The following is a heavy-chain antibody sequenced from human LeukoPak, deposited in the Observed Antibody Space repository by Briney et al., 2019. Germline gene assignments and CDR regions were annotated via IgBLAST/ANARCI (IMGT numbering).Heavy chain of an antibody. D-gene: IGHD6-6*01. V-gene: IGHV3-7*04. CDR3: ARVVVYFDY. CDR2: IKEDGSEK. CDR1: GFTFSNYW. J-gene: IGHJ4*02. Sequence: GGSLRLSCAASGFTFSNYWMSWVRQAPGKGLEWVAHIKEDGSEKSYVDSVKGRFTISRDNAKNSLYLQVNSLRAEDTAVYYCARVVVYFDYWGQGTLVTVSS.